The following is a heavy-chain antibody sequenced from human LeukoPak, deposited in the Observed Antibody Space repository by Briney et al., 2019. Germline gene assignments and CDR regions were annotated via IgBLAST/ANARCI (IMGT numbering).Heavy chain of an antibody. V-gene: IGHV4-59*11. Sequence: SETLSLTCTVSGGSISRHYWSWVRQSPGEGLEWVGYIFYSGNTNYNPSFKSRVTISLDTSKNHFSLRLPSVTAADTAVYYCARSVTFGSTSEMWGERT. J-gene: IGHJ3*01. D-gene: IGHD3/OR15-3a*01. CDR3: ARSVTFGSTSEM. CDR1: GGSISRHY. CDR2: IFYSGNT.